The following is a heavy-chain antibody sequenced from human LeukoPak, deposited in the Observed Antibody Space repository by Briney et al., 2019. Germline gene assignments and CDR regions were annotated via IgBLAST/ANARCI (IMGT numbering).Heavy chain of an antibody. CDR1: GFTFNSYG. V-gene: IGHV3-23*01. J-gene: IGHJ4*02. Sequence: GGSLRLSCAASGFTFNSYGMSWVRQAPGKGLEWVSGISGSGGSTYYADSVKGRFTISRDNSKNTLYLQMNSLRAEDTAVYYCAKGGYLTPDYWGQGTLVTVSS. CDR2: ISGSGGST. D-gene: IGHD5-12*01. CDR3: AKGGYLTPDY.